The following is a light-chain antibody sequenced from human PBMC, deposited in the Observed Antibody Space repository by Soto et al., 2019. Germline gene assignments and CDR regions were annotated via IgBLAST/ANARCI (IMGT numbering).Light chain of an antibody. V-gene: IGLV1-44*01. CDR2: SSD. CDR1: SSNIGRNT. CDR3: AAWDASLNAWE. J-gene: IGLJ3*02. Sequence: QSVLTQPPSASGTPGQRVTISCSGSSSNIGRNTVKWYRQLPGTAPKLLIGSSDQRPSGVPDRFFGSQSGTSASLAISGLQSEDEADYICAAWDASLNAWEFGGGTKLNVL.